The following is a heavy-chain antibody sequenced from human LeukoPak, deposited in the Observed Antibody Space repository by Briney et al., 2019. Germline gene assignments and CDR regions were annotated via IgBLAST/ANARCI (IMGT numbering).Heavy chain of an antibody. D-gene: IGHD3-10*01. J-gene: IGHJ5*02. CDR2: IYSGGNT. Sequence: GGSLRLSCAASGLTVSSNCMSWVRQAPGKGLEWVSFIYSGGNTYYADSVKGRFTISRDNSKNTLYLQMNGLRAEDTAVYYCAKDYSKTGYYGSGTYYRPNWFDPWGQGTLVTVSS. V-gene: IGHV3-53*05. CDR3: AKDYSKTGYYGSGTYYRPNWFDP. CDR1: GLTVSSNC.